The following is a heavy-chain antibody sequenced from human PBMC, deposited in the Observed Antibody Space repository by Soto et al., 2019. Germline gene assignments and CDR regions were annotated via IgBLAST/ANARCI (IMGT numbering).Heavy chain of an antibody. Sequence: SETLSLTCTVSGGSISSYFWSWIRQPPGKGLEWIGYIYYSGSTNYNPSLKSRVTISVDTSKNQFSLKLSSVTAAGTAVYYCARGVRYFDYWGQGTLVTFSS. CDR1: GGSISSYF. J-gene: IGHJ4*02. D-gene: IGHD3-10*01. CDR2: IYYSGST. V-gene: IGHV4-59*01. CDR3: ARGVRYFDY.